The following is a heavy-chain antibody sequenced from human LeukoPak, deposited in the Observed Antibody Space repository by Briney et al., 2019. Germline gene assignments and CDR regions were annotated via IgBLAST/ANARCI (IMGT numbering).Heavy chain of an antibody. CDR2: IVGSGAST. Sequence: PGGSLRLSCAASGFTLSSYAMSWVRQAPGKGLGWVSAIVGSGASTYYADSVKGRFTISRDNSENTLHLQMNSLRAEDTAIYHCAKVRVVGDYNWFFDLWGRGTLVTVSS. CDR1: GFTLSSYA. J-gene: IGHJ2*01. D-gene: IGHD4-17*01. V-gene: IGHV3-23*01. CDR3: AKVRVVGDYNWFFDL.